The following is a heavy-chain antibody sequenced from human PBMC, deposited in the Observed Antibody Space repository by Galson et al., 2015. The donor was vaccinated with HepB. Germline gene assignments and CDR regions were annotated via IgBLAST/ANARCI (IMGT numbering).Heavy chain of an antibody. V-gene: IGHV3-15*01. CDR3: TTYQSHGSGSYYGFDY. Sequence: SLRLSCAASGFTFSNAWMSWVRQAPGKGLEWVGRIKSKTDGGTTDYAAPVKGRFTISRDDSKNTLYLQMNSLKTEDTAVYYCTTYQSHGSGSYYGFDYWGQGTLVTVSS. D-gene: IGHD3-10*01. CDR2: IKSKTDGGTT. J-gene: IGHJ4*02. CDR1: GFTFSNAW.